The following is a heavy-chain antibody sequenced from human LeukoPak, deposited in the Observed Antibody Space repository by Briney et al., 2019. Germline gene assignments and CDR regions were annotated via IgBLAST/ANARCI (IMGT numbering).Heavy chain of an antibody. V-gene: IGHV4-34*01. Sequence: PSETLSLTCAVYGGSFTGYYWSWIRQPPGKGLEWIGEINHSGSTNYNPSLKSRVTISVDTSKNQFSLKLSSVTAADTAVYYCARESFGSGSYYPSSYYFVYWGQGTLVTVSS. CDR1: GGSFTGYY. J-gene: IGHJ4*02. CDR2: INHSGST. CDR3: ARESFGSGSYYPSSYYFVY. D-gene: IGHD3-10*01.